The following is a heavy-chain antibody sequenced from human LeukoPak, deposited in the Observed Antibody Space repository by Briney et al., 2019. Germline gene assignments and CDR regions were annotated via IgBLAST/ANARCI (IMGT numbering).Heavy chain of an antibody. CDR3: TRDQGRIAVAGSPY. CDR1: GFTFGDYA. J-gene: IGHJ4*02. Sequence: GGSLRLSCTASGFTFGDYAMSWFRQAPGKGLEWVGFIRSKAYGETTAYAASVKGRFTISRDDSKSIAYLQMNSLKTEDTAVYYCTRDQGRIAVAGSPYWGQGTLVTVSS. D-gene: IGHD6-19*01. V-gene: IGHV3-49*03. CDR2: IRSKAYGETT.